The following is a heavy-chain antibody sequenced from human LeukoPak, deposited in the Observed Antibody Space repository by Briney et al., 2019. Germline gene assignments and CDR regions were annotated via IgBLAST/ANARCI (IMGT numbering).Heavy chain of an antibody. D-gene: IGHD2-2*01. CDR1: GGSFSGYY. J-gene: IGHJ4*02. CDR3: ARGPIPYYCSSTSCYGAPDY. CDR2: INHSGST. Sequence: SETLSLTCAVYGGSFSGYYWSWSRQPPGKGLEWIGEINHSGSTNYNPSLKSRVTISVDTSKNQFSLTLSSVTAADTAVYYCARGPIPYYCSSTSCYGAPDYWGQGTLVTVSS. V-gene: IGHV4-34*01.